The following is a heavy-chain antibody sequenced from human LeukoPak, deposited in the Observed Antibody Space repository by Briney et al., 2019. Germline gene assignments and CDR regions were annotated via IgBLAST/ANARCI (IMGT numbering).Heavy chain of an antibody. CDR3: TKGFYQGAMEWLPTPYFDY. V-gene: IGHV3-23*01. Sequence: GGSLRLSCAASGFTFSSYAMSWVRQAPGKGLEWVSAISGSGGSTYYADSVKGRFTISRDNSKNTLYLQMNSLRAEDTAVYYCTKGFYQGAMEWLPTPYFDYWGQGTLVTVSS. CDR2: ISGSGGST. CDR1: GFTFSSYA. J-gene: IGHJ4*02. D-gene: IGHD3-3*01.